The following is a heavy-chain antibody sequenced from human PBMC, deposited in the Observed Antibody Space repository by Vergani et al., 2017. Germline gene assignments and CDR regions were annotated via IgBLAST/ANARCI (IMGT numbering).Heavy chain of an antibody. CDR2: ISGSGGST. D-gene: IGHD3-10*01. CDR1: GFTFSSYA. J-gene: IGHJ4*02. Sequence: EVQLVESGGGLAQPGGSLRLSCAASGFTFSSYAMSWVRQAPGKGLEWVSAISGSGGSTYYADSVKGRFTISRDNSKNKLYLQMNSLRAEDTAVYYCAKPISMVRGAPPAYWGQGTLVTVSS. CDR3: AKPISMVRGAPPAY. V-gene: IGHV3-23*04.